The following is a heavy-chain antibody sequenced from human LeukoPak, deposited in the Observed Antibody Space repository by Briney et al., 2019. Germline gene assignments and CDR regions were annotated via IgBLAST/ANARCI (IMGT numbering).Heavy chain of an antibody. Sequence: PGGSLRLSCAASGFTFSSYWMHWVRQAPGKGLEWVSVIYSGGSTYYADSVKGRFTISRDNSKNTVYLQMNSLRAEDTAVYYCARETGRYLGYWGQGTLVTVSS. CDR3: ARETGRYLGY. D-gene: IGHD1-26*01. V-gene: IGHV3-53*01. CDR2: IYSGGST. J-gene: IGHJ4*02. CDR1: GFTFSSYW.